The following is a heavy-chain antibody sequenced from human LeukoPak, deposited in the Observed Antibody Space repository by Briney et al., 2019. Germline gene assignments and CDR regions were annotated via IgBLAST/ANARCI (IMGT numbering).Heavy chain of an antibody. D-gene: IGHD2-21*02. Sequence: GASVKVSCKASGYTFTSYGISWVRQAPGQGLEWMGWISAYNGNTNYAQKLQGRVTMTTDTSTSTAYMELRSLRSNDTAVYYCARGCGGDCYGAFDIWGQGTMVTVSS. J-gene: IGHJ3*02. V-gene: IGHV1-18*01. CDR2: ISAYNGNT. CDR3: ARGCGGDCYGAFDI. CDR1: GYTFTSYG.